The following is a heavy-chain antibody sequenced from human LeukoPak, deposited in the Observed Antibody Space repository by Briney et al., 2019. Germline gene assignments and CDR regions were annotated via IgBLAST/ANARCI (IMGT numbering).Heavy chain of an antibody. CDR3: ARKYCSGGTCYEGSDY. V-gene: IGHV1-8*02. D-gene: IGHD2-15*01. Sequence: GASVKVSCKASGYTFTSYDINWVRQATGQGLEWMGWMNPNSGNTGYAQKFQGRVTMTRNTSISTAYMELSSLRSEDTAVYYCARKYCSGGTCYEGSDYWGQGTLVTVSS. CDR2: MNPNSGNT. J-gene: IGHJ4*02. CDR1: GYTFTSYD.